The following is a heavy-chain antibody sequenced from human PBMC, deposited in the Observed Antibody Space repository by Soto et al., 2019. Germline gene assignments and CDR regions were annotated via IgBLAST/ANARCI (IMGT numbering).Heavy chain of an antibody. CDR1: GGPPTPGAYP. D-gene: IGHD6-19*01. CDR2: IYYHGNT. Sequence: ASETPSLTRGGSGGPPTPGAYPVCRVRPATGKTLEWIGTIYYHGNTYSNPSLKSRVTISVDTSNNQLSLKLRSVTAADTAVYYCARHDGFSSGWIFAYWGHGTLVTVSS. J-gene: IGHJ4*01. CDR3: ARHDGFSSGWIFAY. V-gene: IGHV4-30-2*03.